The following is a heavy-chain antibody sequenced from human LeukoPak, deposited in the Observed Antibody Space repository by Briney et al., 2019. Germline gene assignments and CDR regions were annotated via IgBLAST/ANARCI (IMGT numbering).Heavy chain of an antibody. D-gene: IGHD5-12*01. CDR1: GGTFSSYA. J-gene: IGHJ3*02. V-gene: IGHV1-69*06. Sequence: PRASVKVSCTASGGTFSSYAISWVRQAPGQGLEWMGGVIPIFGTANYAQKFQGRVTITADKSTSTAYMELSSLRFEDTAVYYCANQEWLRFNLNAFDIWGQGTMVTVSS. CDR2: VIPIFGTA. CDR3: ANQEWLRFNLNAFDI.